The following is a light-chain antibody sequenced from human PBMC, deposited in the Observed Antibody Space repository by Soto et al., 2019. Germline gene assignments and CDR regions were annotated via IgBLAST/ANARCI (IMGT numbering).Light chain of an antibody. V-gene: IGKV1-5*03. CDR3: QHDNSYSVA. CDR1: QTISSW. Sequence: IHLSLHPYTISSSLVDRVTITCRASQTISSWLAWYQQQPGKAPKLLIYKASTLKSVVPSRFSGSGSGTEFTLTISSLQPDDFATYYCQHDNSYSVAFGEGTKVDIK. J-gene: IGKJ1*01. CDR2: KAS.